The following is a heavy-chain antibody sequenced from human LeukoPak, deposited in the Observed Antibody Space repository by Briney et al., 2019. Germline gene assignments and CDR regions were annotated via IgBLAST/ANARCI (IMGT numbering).Heavy chain of an antibody. V-gene: IGHV3-30*02. CDR2: IRHDGSYQ. Sequence: PGGSLRLSCAASRFTFSSYGMHWVRQTPGKGLEWVAFIRHDGSYQQYADSVKGRFTVSRDNSKDTVYLQMNSLRTEDTAVYYCAKNRDSSDYPRDFDYWGQGTPVTVSS. D-gene: IGHD6-19*01. J-gene: IGHJ4*02. CDR3: AKNRDSSDYPRDFDY. CDR1: RFTFSSYG.